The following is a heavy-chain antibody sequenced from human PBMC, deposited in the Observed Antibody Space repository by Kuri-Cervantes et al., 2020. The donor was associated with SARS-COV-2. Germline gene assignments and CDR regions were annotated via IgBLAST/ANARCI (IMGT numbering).Heavy chain of an antibody. CDR3: ARLVPAAILSFYYYGMDV. CDR1: GYTFTSYG. J-gene: IGHJ6*02. CDR2: ISAYNGNT. V-gene: IGHV1-18*01. Sequence: ASVKVSCKASGYTFTSYGISWVRQAPGQGLEWMGWISAYNGNTNYAQKLQGRVTMTTDTSTSTAYMELRSLRSDDTAAYYCARLVPAAILSFYYYGMDVWGQGTTVTVSS. D-gene: IGHD2-2*01.